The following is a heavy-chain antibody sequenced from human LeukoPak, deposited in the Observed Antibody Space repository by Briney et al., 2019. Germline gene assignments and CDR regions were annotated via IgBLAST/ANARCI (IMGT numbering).Heavy chain of an antibody. CDR2: IIPIFGTA. CDR1: GGTFSSYA. J-gene: IGHJ6*02. D-gene: IGHD2-2*01. CDR3: ARASWEYQLLYGMDV. V-gene: IGHV1-69*13. Sequence: ASVKVSCKASGGTFSSYAISWVRQAPGQGLEWMGGIIPIFGTANYAQKFQGRVTITADESTSTAYMELSSLRSEDTAVYYCARASWEYQLLYGMDVWGQGTTVTVSS.